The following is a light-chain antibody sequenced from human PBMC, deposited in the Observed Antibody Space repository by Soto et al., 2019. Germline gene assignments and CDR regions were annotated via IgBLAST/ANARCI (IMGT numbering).Light chain of an antibody. J-gene: IGKJ1*01. Sequence: DIQMTQSPSTLSASVRDRVTIACRASQSISNWLAWYQQKPGKAPKLLIYDASTLESGVPSRFSGSGSGTEFTLTISSLQPDDFATYYCQQYNSYSPWTFGQRTKVAIK. CDR3: QQYNSYSPWT. CDR2: DAS. V-gene: IGKV1-5*01. CDR1: QSISNW.